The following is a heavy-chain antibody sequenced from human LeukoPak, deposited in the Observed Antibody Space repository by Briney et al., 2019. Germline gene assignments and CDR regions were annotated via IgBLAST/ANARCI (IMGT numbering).Heavy chain of an antibody. CDR2: IIPIFGTA. Sequence: ASVKVSCKVSGYTLTELSMHWVRQAPGKGLEWMGGIIPIFGTANYAQKFQGRVTITADESTSTAYMELSSLRSEDTAVYYCARAYCSGGSCFPLPYYYYYMDVWGKGTTVTISS. CDR3: ARAYCSGGSCFPLPYYYYYMDV. CDR1: GYTLTELS. D-gene: IGHD2-15*01. J-gene: IGHJ6*03. V-gene: IGHV1-69*13.